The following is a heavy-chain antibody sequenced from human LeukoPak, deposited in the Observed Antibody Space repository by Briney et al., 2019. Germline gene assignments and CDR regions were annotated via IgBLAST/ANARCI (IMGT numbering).Heavy chain of an antibody. V-gene: IGHV1-46*01. J-gene: IGHJ4*02. Sequence: GASVKVSCKASGYTFTSYYMHWVRQAPGQGLEWMGIINPSGGSTSYAQKFQGRVTMTRDMSTSTVYMELSSLRSEDTAVYYCARAGGDSSSSQDHDYWGQGTLVTVSS. CDR1: GYTFTSYY. CDR3: ARAGGDSSSSQDHDY. CDR2: INPSGGST. D-gene: IGHD6-6*01.